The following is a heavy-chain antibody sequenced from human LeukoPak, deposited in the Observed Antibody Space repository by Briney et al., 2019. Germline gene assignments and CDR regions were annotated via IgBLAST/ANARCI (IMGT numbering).Heavy chain of an antibody. Sequence: PGGSLRLSCAASGFTFSSYSMNWVRQAPGKGLEWVAGISWNSGIIDYADSVKGRFTISRDNAKSSLYLQMNSLRPEDTAFYYCTKDRLFLHDALDIWGQGTMVTVSS. J-gene: IGHJ3*02. D-gene: IGHD2-21*01. V-gene: IGHV3-9*01. CDR2: ISWNSGII. CDR1: GFTFSSYS. CDR3: TKDRLFLHDALDI.